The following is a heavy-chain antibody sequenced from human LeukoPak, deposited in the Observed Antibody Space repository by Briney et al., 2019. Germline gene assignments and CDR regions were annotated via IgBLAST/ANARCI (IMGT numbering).Heavy chain of an antibody. V-gene: IGHV3-7*04. J-gene: IGHJ6*02. D-gene: IGHD3-10*01. CDR2: IKQDGSDK. CDR3: ARDRGFSCLDV. CDR1: GFTFSNFW. Sequence: GGSLRLSRAASGFTFSNFWMSWVRQAPGQGLEWVANIKQDGSDKYYVDSVKGRFTISRDNAKNSVYLQMNSLRAEGTAVYFCARDRGFSCLDVWGQGTTVTLSS.